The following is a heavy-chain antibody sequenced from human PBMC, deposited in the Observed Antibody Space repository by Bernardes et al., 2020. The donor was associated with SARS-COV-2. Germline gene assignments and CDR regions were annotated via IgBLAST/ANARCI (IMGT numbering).Heavy chain of an antibody. CDR3: ARHGDFYDSSAYYSIYFDS. CDR2: IYYTGST. D-gene: IGHD3-22*01. CDR1: GGSISSYT. Sequence: SETLSLTCTVSGGSISSYTWSWIRQPPGKGLEWMGYIYYTGSTNYNPSLKSRVAISGDTSTNQISLKLTSVTAADTAVYFCARHGDFYDSSAYYSIYFDSWGQGTLVTVSS. V-gene: IGHV4-59*08. J-gene: IGHJ4*02.